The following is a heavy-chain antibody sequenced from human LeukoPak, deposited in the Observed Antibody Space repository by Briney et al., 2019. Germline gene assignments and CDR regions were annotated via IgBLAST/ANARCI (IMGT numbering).Heavy chain of an antibody. CDR1: GYTFTSYY. D-gene: IGHD3-10*01. CDR3: ARSRGKGVRPLAPFDY. Sequence: ASVKVSCKASGYTFTSYYMHWVRQAPGQGLEWMGIINPSGGSTSYAQKFQGRVTMTRDTSTSTVYMELSSLRSEDTAVYYRARSRGKGVRPLAPFDYWGQGTLVTVSS. J-gene: IGHJ4*02. CDR2: INPSGGST. V-gene: IGHV1-46*01.